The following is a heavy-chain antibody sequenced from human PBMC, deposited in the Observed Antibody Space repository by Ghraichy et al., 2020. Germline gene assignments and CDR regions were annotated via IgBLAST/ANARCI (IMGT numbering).Heavy chain of an antibody. V-gene: IGHV2-5*01. Sequence: SGPTLVKPTQTLTLTCTFSGFSLSTSGVGVGWIRQPPGKALEWLALIYWNDDKRYSPSLKSRLTITKDTSKNQVVLTMTNMDPVDTATYYCAHEYCSGGSCPYYYYGMDVWGQGTTVTVSS. CDR2: IYWNDDK. J-gene: IGHJ6*02. CDR1: GFSLSTSGVG. CDR3: AHEYCSGGSCPYYYYGMDV. D-gene: IGHD2-15*01.